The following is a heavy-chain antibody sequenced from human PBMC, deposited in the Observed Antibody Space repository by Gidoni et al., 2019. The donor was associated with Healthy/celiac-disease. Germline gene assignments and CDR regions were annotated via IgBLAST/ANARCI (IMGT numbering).Heavy chain of an antibody. CDR2: ISYDGSNK. CDR1: GFTFSSYG. J-gene: IGHJ3*02. CDR3: AKSRGIVVVPADILFGRAFDI. D-gene: IGHD2-2*01. Sequence: QVQLVESGGGVVQPGRSLRLSCAASGFTFSSYGLHWVRQAPGKGLEWVAFISYDGSNKYYADSVKGLFTISRDNSKNTLYLQMNSLRAEDTAVYYCAKSRGIVVVPADILFGRAFDIWGQGTMVTVSS. V-gene: IGHV3-30*18.